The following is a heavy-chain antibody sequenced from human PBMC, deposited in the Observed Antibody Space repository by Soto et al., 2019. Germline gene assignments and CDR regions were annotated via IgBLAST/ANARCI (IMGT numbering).Heavy chain of an antibody. CDR1: GFTFNSFG. CDR2: ISYDGSNK. J-gene: IGHJ4*02. CDR3: AKDRDYYGLGPPFDY. V-gene: IGHV3-30*18. D-gene: IGHD3-10*01. Sequence: QVQLVESGGGVVQPGRSLRLSCAASGFTFNSFGIHWVRQAPGKGLEWVAVISYDGSNKYYADSVKGRFTISRDNSKNTLYLKINSLRPEDTALYYCAKDRDYYGLGPPFDYWGQGTLVTVSS.